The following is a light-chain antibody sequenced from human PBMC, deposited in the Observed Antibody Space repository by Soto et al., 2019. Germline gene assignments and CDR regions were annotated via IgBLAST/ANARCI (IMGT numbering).Light chain of an antibody. V-gene: IGKV3-20*01. Sequence: EIVLTQSPGTLSWSPGERATLSCRASQSVSSSYLAWYLQKPGQAPRLLIYGASRRATGIPDRFSGSGSGTDFTLTISRLEPEDFAVYYCQQYGSSPRMFGQGTKVEIK. J-gene: IGKJ1*01. CDR2: GAS. CDR3: QQYGSSPRM. CDR1: QSVSSSY.